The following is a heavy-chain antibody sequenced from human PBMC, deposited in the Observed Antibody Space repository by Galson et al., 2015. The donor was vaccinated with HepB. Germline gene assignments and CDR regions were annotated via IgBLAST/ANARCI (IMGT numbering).Heavy chain of an antibody. D-gene: IGHD4-17*01. CDR2: ISYNGKYT. CDR1: GFTFSNYP. J-gene: IGHJ2*01. Sequence: LRLSCAASGFTFSNYPIHWVRQAPGKGLEWVAVISYNGKYTNYADSGKGRFTISRDNSKNTQYLQMNSLRSEDTAIYYCARARGQGAGAYENWYLDLWGRGTLVTVSS. CDR3: ARARGQGAGAYENWYLDL. V-gene: IGHV3-30*04.